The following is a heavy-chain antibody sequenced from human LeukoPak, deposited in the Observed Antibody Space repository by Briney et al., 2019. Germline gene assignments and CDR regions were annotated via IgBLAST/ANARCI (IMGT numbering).Heavy chain of an antibody. J-gene: IGHJ4*02. CDR3: AIWTSGNY. D-gene: IGHD1-1*01. Sequence: GGSLRLSCAASGFIFPNAWMHWVRQAPGKGLEWVANMDPTGSQKRYVDSVRGRFTISKDNPGASLYLDMHSLRAEDTAIYYCAIWTSGNYWGQGTLVTVSS. V-gene: IGHV3-7*01. CDR2: MDPTGSQK. CDR1: GFIFPNAW.